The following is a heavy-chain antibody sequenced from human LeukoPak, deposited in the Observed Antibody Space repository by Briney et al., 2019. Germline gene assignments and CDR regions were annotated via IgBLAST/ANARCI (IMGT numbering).Heavy chain of an antibody. CDR1: GFTFSDYY. J-gene: IGHJ3*02. CDR3: ARATSPFTYYYGSGTKRGAFDI. Sequence: KPGGSLRLSCAASGFTFSDYYMSWIRQAPGKGLEWVSYISSSGSTIYYADSVKGRFPISRDNAKNSLYLQMNSLRAEDTAVYYCARATSPFTYYYGSGTKRGAFDIWGQGTMVTVSS. CDR2: ISSSGSTI. V-gene: IGHV3-11*04. D-gene: IGHD3-10*01.